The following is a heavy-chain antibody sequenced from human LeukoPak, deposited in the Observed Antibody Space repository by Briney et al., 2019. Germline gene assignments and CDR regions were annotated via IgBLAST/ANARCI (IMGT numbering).Heavy chain of an antibody. CDR2: IYTSGST. CDR1: GGSISSYY. Sequence: SETLSLTCTVSGGSISSYYWSWIRQPAGKGLEWIGRIYTSGSTNYNPSLKSRVTMSVDTSKNQFSLKPSSVTAADTAVYYCARELPNFWSGYGPFDYWGQGTLVTVSS. J-gene: IGHJ4*02. CDR3: ARELPNFWSGYGPFDY. V-gene: IGHV4-4*07. D-gene: IGHD3-3*01.